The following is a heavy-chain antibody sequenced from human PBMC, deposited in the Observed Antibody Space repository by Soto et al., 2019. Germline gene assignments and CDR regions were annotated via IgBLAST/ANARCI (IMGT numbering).Heavy chain of an antibody. V-gene: IGHV1-18*01. CDR1: GYTFTSYG. CDR3: ARGKRTGDPGGVVNWFDP. CDR2: ISAYNGNT. D-gene: IGHD7-27*01. J-gene: IGHJ5*02. Sequence: QVQLVQSGAEVKKPGASVKVSCKASGYTFTSYGISWVRQAPGQGLEWMGWISAYNGNTNYAQKLQGRVTMTTNTSTSTAYRELRSLRADDTAVYYCARGKRTGDPGGVVNWFDPWGQGTLVTVSS.